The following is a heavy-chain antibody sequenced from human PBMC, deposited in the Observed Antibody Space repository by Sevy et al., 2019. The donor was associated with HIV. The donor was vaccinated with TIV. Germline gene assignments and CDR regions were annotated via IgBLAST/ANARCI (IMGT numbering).Heavy chain of an antibody. J-gene: IGHJ4*02. V-gene: IGHV4-59*08. CDR2: IYYNGHI. D-gene: IGHD1-26*01. Sequence: SETLSLTCTVSGGSITSLYWNWIRQPPGKGLEWIANIYYNGHINYSPSLKSRVTLSLDTSKNQFSLGLSSVTAADTAMYYCAGENAWGRGYSWVQGTLVTVSS. CDR3: AGENAWGRGYS. CDR1: GGSITSLY.